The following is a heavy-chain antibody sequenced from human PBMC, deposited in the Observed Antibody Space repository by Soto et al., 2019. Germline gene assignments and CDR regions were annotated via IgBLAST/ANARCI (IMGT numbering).Heavy chain of an antibody. V-gene: IGHV4-61*01. CDR3: ARDVQEGFSAGHGMDV. CDR2: IYYSGST. CDR1: GGSVSSGSYY. J-gene: IGHJ6*02. Sequence: SETLSLTCTVSGGSVSSGSYYWSWIRQPPGKGLEWIGYIYYSGSTNYNPSLKSRVTISVDTSKNQFSLKLSSVTAADTAVYYCARDVQEGFSAGHGMDVWGQGTTVTVSS. D-gene: IGHD3-3*01.